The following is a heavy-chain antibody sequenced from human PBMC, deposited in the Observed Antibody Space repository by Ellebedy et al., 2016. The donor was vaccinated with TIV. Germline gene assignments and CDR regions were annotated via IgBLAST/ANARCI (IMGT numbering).Heavy chain of an antibody. J-gene: IGHJ4*02. D-gene: IGHD3-22*01. CDR2: INHSGST. CDR1: GYSLSSTSYY. CDR3: ARGHGRYYYDSSGYSELLLFDY. Sequence: SETLSLXXTVSGYSLSSTSYYWSWIRQPPGKGLEWIGEINHSGSTNYNPSLKSRVTISVDTSKNQFSLKLSSVTAADTAVYYCARGHGRYYYDSSGYSELLLFDYWGQGTLVTVSS. V-gene: IGHV4-39*07.